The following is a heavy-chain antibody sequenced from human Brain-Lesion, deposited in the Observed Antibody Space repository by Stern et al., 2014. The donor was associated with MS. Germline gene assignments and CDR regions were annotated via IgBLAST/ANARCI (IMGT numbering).Heavy chain of an antibody. Sequence: VQLVESGPGLVKPSETLSLTCTVAGGSVSSTSYAWAWIRQPPGKGLEWIGTIYYSGNTYYSPSLKRRLTISLDTSKNQFSLPLRFVPAADTAVYYCAGEEDIRYCSGGSCTGNWFDPWGQGTLVTVSS. CDR1: GGSVSSTSYA. CDR2: IYYSGNT. J-gene: IGHJ5*02. V-gene: IGHV4-39*01. D-gene: IGHD2-15*01. CDR3: AGEEDIRYCSGGSCTGNWFDP.